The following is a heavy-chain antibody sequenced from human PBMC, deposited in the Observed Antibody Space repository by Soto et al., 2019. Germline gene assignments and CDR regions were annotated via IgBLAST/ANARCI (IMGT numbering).Heavy chain of an antibody. V-gene: IGHV3-66*01. D-gene: IGHD1-20*01. Sequence: EVQLVESGGGLVQPGGSLRLSCAASGFTVSSNYMSWVRQAPGKGLEWVSVIYSGGSTYYADSVKGRFTISRDNSKNTLYLQMNSLRAEDTAVYYCARGITGTNPGFDYWGQGTLVTVSS. CDR1: GFTVSSNY. J-gene: IGHJ4*02. CDR3: ARGITGTNPGFDY. CDR2: IYSGGST.